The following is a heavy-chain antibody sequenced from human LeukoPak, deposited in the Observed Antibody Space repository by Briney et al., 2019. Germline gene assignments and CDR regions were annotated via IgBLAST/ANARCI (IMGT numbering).Heavy chain of an antibody. CDR3: ARDNYGGNPEYFQH. Sequence: SVKVSCKASGYTFTSYDISWVRQAPGQGLEWMGRIIPILGIANYAQKFQGRVTITADKSTSTAYMELSSLRSEDTAVYYCARDNYGGNPEYFQHWGQGTLVTVSS. V-gene: IGHV1-69*04. J-gene: IGHJ1*01. D-gene: IGHD4-23*01. CDR2: IIPILGIA. CDR1: GYTFTSYD.